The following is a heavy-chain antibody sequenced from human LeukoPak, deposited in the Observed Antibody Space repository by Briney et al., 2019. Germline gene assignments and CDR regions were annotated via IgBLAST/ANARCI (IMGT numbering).Heavy chain of an antibody. CDR1: GYTFTGYY. D-gene: IGHD2-21*01. CDR2: INCNGGGT. V-gene: IGHV1-2*06. Sequence: ASVKVSCKASGYTFTGYYIHWVRQAPGQGLEWMGRINCNGGGTSYAQKSQGRVTMTRGTSISTAYMELDRLTSDDTAVYYCARDYGPYPGCSWFDPWGQGTLVTVSS. J-gene: IGHJ5*02. CDR3: ARDYGPYPGCSWFDP.